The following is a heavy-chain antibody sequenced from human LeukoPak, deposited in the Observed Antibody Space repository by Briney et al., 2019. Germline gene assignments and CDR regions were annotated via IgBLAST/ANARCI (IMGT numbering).Heavy chain of an antibody. CDR1: GFTFSSYA. J-gene: IGHJ4*02. CDR3: ARDYCELNGGSYPIDY. V-gene: IGHV3-30*01. D-gene: IGHD1-26*01. Sequence: GGSLRLSCAASGFTFSSYAMHWVRQAPGKGLEWVAVISYDGSNKYYADSVKGRFTISRDNSKNKLYLQMNSLRAEDTAVYYCARDYCELNGGSYPIDYWGQGTLLT. CDR2: ISYDGSNK.